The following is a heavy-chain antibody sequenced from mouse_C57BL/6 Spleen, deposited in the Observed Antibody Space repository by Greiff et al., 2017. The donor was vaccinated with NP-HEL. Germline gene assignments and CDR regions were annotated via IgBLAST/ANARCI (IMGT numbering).Heavy chain of an antibody. CDR1: GFNIKDDY. J-gene: IGHJ3*01. Sequence: VQLKESGAELVRPGASVKLSCTASGFNIKDDYMHWVKQRPEQGLEWIGWIDPENGDTEYASKFQGKATITADTSSNTAYLQLNSLTSEDTAIYYYTTYYGCYEGLAYWGQGTLVTVSA. CDR3: TTYYGCYEGLAY. CDR2: IDPENGDT. V-gene: IGHV14-4*01. D-gene: IGHD2-2*01.